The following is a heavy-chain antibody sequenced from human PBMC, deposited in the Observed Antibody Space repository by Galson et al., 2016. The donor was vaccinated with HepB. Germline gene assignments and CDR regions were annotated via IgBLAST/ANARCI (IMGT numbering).Heavy chain of an antibody. V-gene: IGHV4-39*01. Sequence: SETLSLTCTVSGGAISRSSYSWDWIRQPPGEGPVWIGSVYYSGDTYSNPSLKSRVSISVDTSKKQFSLKLNSVTAADTAVYYCARHRALSYFHDSWGQGILVSVSS. CDR1: GGAISRSSYS. CDR3: ARHRALSYFHDS. D-gene: IGHD3-9*01. CDR2: VYYSGDT. J-gene: IGHJ5*01.